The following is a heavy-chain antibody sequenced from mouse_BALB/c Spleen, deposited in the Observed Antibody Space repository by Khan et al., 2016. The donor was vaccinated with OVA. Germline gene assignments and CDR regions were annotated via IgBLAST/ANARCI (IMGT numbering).Heavy chain of an antibody. Sequence: QVQLQQSGAELVKPGASVKLSCKTSGYTFTSYWIQWVKQRPGQGLGWIGQIFPGTGTTYYNENFKGKATLTVATSSSTAYMQLSSLTSDDSAVYFCARGYFGNYEFVYWGQGTLVTVSP. V-gene: IGHV1S132*01. J-gene: IGHJ3*01. CDR1: GYTFTSYW. CDR3: ARGYFGNYEFVY. D-gene: IGHD2-1*01. CDR2: IFPGTGTT.